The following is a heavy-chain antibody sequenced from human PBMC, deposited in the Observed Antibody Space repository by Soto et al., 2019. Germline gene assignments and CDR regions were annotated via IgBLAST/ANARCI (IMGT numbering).Heavy chain of an antibody. J-gene: IGHJ4*02. Sequence: SETLSLTCTVSGGSISSSSYYWGWIRQPPGKGLEWIGSIYYSGSTYYNPSLKSRVTISVDTSKNQFSLKLSSVTAADTAVYYCYTRNTYYYGSGSYMDYWGQGTLVTVSS. CDR2: IYYSGST. CDR1: GGSISSSSYY. D-gene: IGHD3-10*01. V-gene: IGHV4-39*01. CDR3: YTRNTYYYGSGSYMDY.